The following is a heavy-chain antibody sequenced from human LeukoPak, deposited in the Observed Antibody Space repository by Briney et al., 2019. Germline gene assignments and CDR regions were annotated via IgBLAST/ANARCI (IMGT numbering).Heavy chain of an antibody. Sequence: SETLSLTCTVSGGSVSSYYWTWIRQPPGKGLEWIGYIYYSGSTKYNPSLKSPVAISLDTSKNQFFLKLSSVTAADTAVYYCARGGDWFDYWGQGTLVTVSS. CDR2: IYYSGST. CDR1: GGSVSSYY. J-gene: IGHJ4*02. D-gene: IGHD2-21*01. V-gene: IGHV4-59*02. CDR3: ARGGDWFDY.